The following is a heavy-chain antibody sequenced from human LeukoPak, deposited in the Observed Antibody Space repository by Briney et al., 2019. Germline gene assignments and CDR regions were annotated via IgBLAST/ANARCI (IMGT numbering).Heavy chain of an antibody. D-gene: IGHD3-10*01. CDR1: GGSFSGYY. CDR3: ARQPHYGSGSYYNFDY. V-gene: IGHV4-34*01. CDR2: INHSGST. J-gene: IGHJ4*02. Sequence: PSETLSLTCAVYGGSFSGYYWSWIRQPPGKGLEWIGEINHSGSTNYNPSLKSRVTISVDTSKNQFSLKLSSVTAADTAVYYCARQPHYGSGSYYNFDYWGQGTLVTVSS.